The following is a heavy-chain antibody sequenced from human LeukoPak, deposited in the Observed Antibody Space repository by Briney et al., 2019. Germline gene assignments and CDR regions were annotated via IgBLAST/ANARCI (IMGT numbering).Heavy chain of an antibody. V-gene: IGHV1-8*01. Sequence: GASVKVSCKASGYTFTSYDINWVRQATGQALGWMGWMNPNSGNTGYAQKFQGRVTMTRNTSISTAYMELSSLRSEDTAVYYCARGGFYGGDNWFDPWGQGTLVTVSS. CDR3: ARGGFYGGDNWFDP. CDR2: MNPNSGNT. D-gene: IGHD4-23*01. J-gene: IGHJ5*02. CDR1: GYTFTSYD.